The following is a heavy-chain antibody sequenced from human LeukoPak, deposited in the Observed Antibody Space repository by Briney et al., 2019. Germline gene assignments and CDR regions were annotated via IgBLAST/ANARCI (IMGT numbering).Heavy chain of an antibody. J-gene: IGHJ6*02. Sequence: GESLKISCKGFGYSFNGYWIGWVRQMPGKGLEWMGIIYPADSDTRYSPSLQGQVTMSADKSISTAYLQWSSLKASDTAMYYCARQTATSNHFRLDVWGQGTLVTVSS. V-gene: IGHV5-51*01. CDR2: IYPADSDT. CDR1: GYSFNGYW. CDR3: ARQTATSNHFRLDV. D-gene: IGHD2-21*02.